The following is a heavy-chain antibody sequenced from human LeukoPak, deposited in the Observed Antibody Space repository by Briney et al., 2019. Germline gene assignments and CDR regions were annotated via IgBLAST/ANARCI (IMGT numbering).Heavy chain of an antibody. Sequence: SETLSLTCNVSSGSISSGGYYWSWVRQFPGKGLEWIGYIYYSGSTYYNPSLKSRLTIPVDTSKNQFSLELSSVTAADTAVYYCGTYDSSGYYLVFWGQGTLVTVSS. D-gene: IGHD3-22*01. CDR1: SGSISSGGYY. CDR2: IYYSGST. V-gene: IGHV4-31*03. CDR3: GTYDSSGYYLVF. J-gene: IGHJ1*01.